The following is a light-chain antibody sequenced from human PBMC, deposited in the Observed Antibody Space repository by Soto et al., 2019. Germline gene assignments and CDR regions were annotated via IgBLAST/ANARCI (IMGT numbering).Light chain of an antibody. J-gene: IGLJ1*01. CDR2: EVS. CDR3: GSYTGSIYV. V-gene: IGLV2-14*01. CDR1: SSDVGGYKF. Sequence: QSALTQPASVSGSPGQSITISCTGTSSDVGGYKFVSWYQQHPGKAPKLMIYEVSNRPSGVSSRFSGSKSGNTASLTISGLQAEDEADYYCGSYTGSIYVFGPGTNATVL.